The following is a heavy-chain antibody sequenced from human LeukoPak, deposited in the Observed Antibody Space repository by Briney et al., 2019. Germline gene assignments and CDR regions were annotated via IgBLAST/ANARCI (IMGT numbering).Heavy chain of an antibody. CDR2: IYYSGST. V-gene: IGHV4-31*03. D-gene: IGHD5-12*01. J-gene: IGHJ4*02. CDR1: GGSISSGGYY. Sequence: KASETLSLTCTVSGGSISSGGYYWSWIRQHPGKGLGWIGYIYYSGSTYYNPSLKSRVTISVDTSKNQFSLKLSSVTAADTAVYYCARYHMQQEGDIVATPPNLIDYWGQGTLVTVSS. CDR3: ARYHMQQEGDIVATPPNLIDY.